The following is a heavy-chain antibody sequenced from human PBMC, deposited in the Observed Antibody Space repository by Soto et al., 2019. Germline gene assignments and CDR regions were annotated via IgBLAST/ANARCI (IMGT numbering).Heavy chain of an antibody. Sequence: GGSLRLSCVASGFTFSSYSMNWVRQAPGQGLEWVSYISSSSNVIYYADSVKGRFTISRDNAKNSLYLQMNSLRDEDTAVYYCATSVGASGYEFYWGQGTLVTVSS. CDR1: GFTFSSYS. J-gene: IGHJ4*02. CDR2: ISSSSNVI. CDR3: ATSVGASGYEFY. D-gene: IGHD5-12*01. V-gene: IGHV3-48*02.